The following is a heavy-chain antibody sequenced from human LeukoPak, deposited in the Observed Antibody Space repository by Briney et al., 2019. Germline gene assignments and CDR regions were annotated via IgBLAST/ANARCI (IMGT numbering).Heavy chain of an antibody. V-gene: IGHV1-18*01. CDR2: ISAYNGNT. D-gene: IGHD4-17*01. CDR1: GYTFTSYS. CDR3: AREGFDYGDYDGPDY. Sequence: ASVKVSCKASGYTFTSYSISWVRQAPGQGLEWMGWISAYNGNTNYAQKLQGRVTMTTDTSTSTAYMELRSLRSDDTAVYYCAREGFDYGDYDGPDYWGQGTLVTVSS. J-gene: IGHJ4*02.